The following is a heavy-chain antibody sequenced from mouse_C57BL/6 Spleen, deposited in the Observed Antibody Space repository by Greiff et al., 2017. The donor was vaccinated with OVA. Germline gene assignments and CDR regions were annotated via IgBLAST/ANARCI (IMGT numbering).Heavy chain of an antibody. Sequence: VKLQQPGAELVRPGTSVKLSCKASGYTFTSYWMHWVKQRPGQGLEWIGVIDPSDSYTNYNQKFKGKATLTVDTSSSTAYMQLSSLTSEDSAVYYCARWITTGAFAYWGQGTLVTVSA. D-gene: IGHD1-1*01. CDR3: ARWITTGAFAY. CDR1: GYTFTSYW. J-gene: IGHJ3*01. CDR2: IDPSDSYT. V-gene: IGHV1-59*01.